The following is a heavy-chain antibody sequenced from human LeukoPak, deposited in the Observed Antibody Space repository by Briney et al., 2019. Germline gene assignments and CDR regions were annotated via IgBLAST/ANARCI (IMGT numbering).Heavy chain of an antibody. J-gene: IGHJ6*03. CDR3: AKGGPYYYYYMDV. V-gene: IGHV3-23*01. Sequence: GGSLRLSCAASGFTFSSYAMSWVRQAPGKGLEWVSIINKSGGSTYYADSVKGRFTISRDNSKNTLYLQMNSLGAEDTAVYYCAKGGPYYYYYMDVWGKGTTVTVSS. CDR2: INKSGGST. CDR1: GFTFSSYA. D-gene: IGHD3-16*01.